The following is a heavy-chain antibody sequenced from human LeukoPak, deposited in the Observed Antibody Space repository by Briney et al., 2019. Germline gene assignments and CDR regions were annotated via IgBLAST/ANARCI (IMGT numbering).Heavy chain of an antibody. J-gene: IGHJ3*02. CDR2: ISSDGGSK. CDR1: GFTFSTHA. CDR3: ARDWGTGTSTLGALDI. Sequence: GGSLRLSCTASGFTFSTHAMHWVRQAPGKGLEYVGVISSDGGSKYYADSVRGRFTISRDKSKNTLYLQMGGLRPDDMAVYYCARDWGTGTSTLGALDIWGQGTMVTVSS. V-gene: IGHV3-64*02. D-gene: IGHD2-8*02.